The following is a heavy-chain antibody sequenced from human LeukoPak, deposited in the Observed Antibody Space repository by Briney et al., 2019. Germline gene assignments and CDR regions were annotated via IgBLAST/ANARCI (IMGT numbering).Heavy chain of an antibody. V-gene: IGHV3-7*01. CDR1: GFTFSHYW. D-gene: IGHD6-19*01. CDR3: ARDSSQWLVT. J-gene: IGHJ4*02. CDR2: IKQDGSEK. Sequence: PGGSLRLSCAASGFTFSHYWMSWVRQAPGMGLEWVANIKQDGSEKYYVDSVKGRFTISRDDAKNSLYLQMNSLRAEDTAVYYCARDSSQWLVTWGQGTLVTVSS.